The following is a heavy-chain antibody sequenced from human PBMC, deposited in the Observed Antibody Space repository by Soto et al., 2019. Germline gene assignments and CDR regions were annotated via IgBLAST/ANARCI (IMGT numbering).Heavy chain of an antibody. Sequence: EVQLLESGGGLVQPGGSLRLSCAASGFTFSSYAMSWVRQAPGKGLEWVSAISGSGGSTYYADSVKGRFTISRDNSKNTLYLQMNSLRAEDTALYYCAKDRFEYYDSSGYWFDPWGQGTLVTVSS. CDR1: GFTFSSYA. CDR3: AKDRFEYYDSSGYWFDP. V-gene: IGHV3-23*01. CDR2: ISGSGGST. D-gene: IGHD3-22*01. J-gene: IGHJ5*02.